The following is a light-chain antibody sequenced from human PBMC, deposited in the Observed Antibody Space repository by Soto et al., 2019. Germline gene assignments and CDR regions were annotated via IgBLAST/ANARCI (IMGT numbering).Light chain of an antibody. Sequence: QSVLTQPPSVSGAPGQRVTISCNGSSSNIGAGYDVHWYQQLPGTAPKLLIYGNTNRPSGVPDRFSGSKSGTSASLAITGLQAEDEADYYCQSHDTSLSGYVFGIGTKLTVL. J-gene: IGLJ1*01. CDR2: GNT. CDR3: QSHDTSLSGYV. V-gene: IGLV1-40*01. CDR1: SSNIGAGYD.